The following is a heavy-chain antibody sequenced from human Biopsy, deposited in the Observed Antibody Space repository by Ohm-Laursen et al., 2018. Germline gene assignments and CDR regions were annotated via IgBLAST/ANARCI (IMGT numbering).Heavy chain of an antibody. J-gene: IGHJ4*02. CDR3: ARVFCTSTTCYGLLDN. V-gene: IGHV1-69*06. CDR2: NIPILGTG. CDR1: GGTFSNYG. D-gene: IGHD2/OR15-2a*01. Sequence: SSVKVSCKAPGGTFSNYGVNWVRQAPGQGLEWLGGNIPILGTGNYAQKFQDRVTVAADTSTNTAHMELRSLRSDDTAVYYCARVFCTSTTCYGLLDNWGQGTVVTVSS.